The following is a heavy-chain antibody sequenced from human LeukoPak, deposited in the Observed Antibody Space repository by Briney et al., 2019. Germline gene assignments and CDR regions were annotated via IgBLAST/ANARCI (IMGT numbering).Heavy chain of an antibody. CDR2: INIYTGNP. Sequence: ASVKVSCKGSGYPFNAYAIHWMRQAPGQGFEWMGWINIYTGNPTYAQDFTGRFVFSLDTSVNTAYLQISSLKAEDTAVYYCARDRAFYYDSSSYNFGDKGRSPSWFDPWGQGTLVTVSS. J-gene: IGHJ5*02. CDR3: ARDRAFYYDSSSYNFGDKGRSPSWFDP. V-gene: IGHV7-4-1*02. CDR1: GYPFNAYA. D-gene: IGHD3-22*01.